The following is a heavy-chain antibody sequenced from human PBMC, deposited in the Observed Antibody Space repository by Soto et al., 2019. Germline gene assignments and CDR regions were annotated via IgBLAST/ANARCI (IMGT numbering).Heavy chain of an antibody. V-gene: IGHV3-33*01. CDR1: GFTFSNYG. J-gene: IGHJ5*02. CDR3: ARAGIVATTQLGWFDP. D-gene: IGHD1-26*01. Sequence: QVQLVESGGGVVQPGRSLRLSCAASGFTFSNYGIHWVRQAPGKGLEWVAVIWPDGNNKYYPDSVKGRFTISRDNSKNTLYLQMNSLRADDTAVYYCARAGIVATTQLGWFDPWGQGTLVTVSS. CDR2: IWPDGNNK.